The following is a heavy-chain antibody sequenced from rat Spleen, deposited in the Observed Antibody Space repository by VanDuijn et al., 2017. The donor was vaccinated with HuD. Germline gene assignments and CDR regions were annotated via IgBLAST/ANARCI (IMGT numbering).Heavy chain of an antibody. J-gene: IGHJ2*01. CDR2: ISYDGSST. CDR3: ARSVFDY. Sequence: EVQLVESGGGLVQPGRSMKLSCAASGFTFSNYDMAWVRQAPTKGLEWVASISYDGSSTYYRDSVKGRFTISRDNAKSIVYLQMDSLRSEDTATYYCARSVFDYWGQGVMVTVSS. CDR1: GFTFSNYD. V-gene: IGHV5-25*01.